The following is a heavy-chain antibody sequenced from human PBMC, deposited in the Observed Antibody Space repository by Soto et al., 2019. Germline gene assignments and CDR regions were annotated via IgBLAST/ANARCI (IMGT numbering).Heavy chain of an antibody. V-gene: IGHV4-4*07. CDR2: VYTTGST. J-gene: IGHJ4*02. Sequence: SETLSLTCTVTGGSINTYYWSWIRQSAGKGLEWIGRVYTTGSTNYNPSLKSRVTISVDTSRNQFSLSLRSVTAADTAVYYCARGPRRITIFGVVMRYYFDYWGQGTLVTVPS. CDR1: GGSINTYY. CDR3: ARGPRRITIFGVVMRYYFDY. D-gene: IGHD3-3*01.